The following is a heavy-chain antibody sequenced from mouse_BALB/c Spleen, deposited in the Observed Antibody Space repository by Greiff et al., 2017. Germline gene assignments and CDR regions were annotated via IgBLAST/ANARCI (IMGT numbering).Heavy chain of an antibody. J-gene: IGHJ2*01. CDR1: GFTFSSYA. CDR2: ISSGGST. CDR3: ARGSGSSYDD. D-gene: IGHD1-1*01. V-gene: IGHV5-6-5*01. Sequence: EVKLMESGGGLVKPGGSLKLSCAASGFTFSSYAMSWVRQTPEKRLEWVASISSGGSTYYPDSVKGRCTISRDNARNILYLQMSRLRSEATAMYYCARGSGSSYDDWGQGTTLTVSS.